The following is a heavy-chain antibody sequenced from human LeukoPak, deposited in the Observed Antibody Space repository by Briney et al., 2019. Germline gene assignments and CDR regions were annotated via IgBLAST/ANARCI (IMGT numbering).Heavy chain of an antibody. Sequence: ASVKVSCKASGYTFTGYYMHWVRQAPGQGLEWMGRINPNSGGTDYAQKFQGRVTMTTDTSTSTAYMELRSLRSDDTAVYYCARVPRYPLITMVRRNYGMDVWGQGTTVTVSS. J-gene: IGHJ6*02. D-gene: IGHD3-10*01. CDR2: INPNSGGT. CDR1: GYTFTGYY. V-gene: IGHV1-2*06. CDR3: ARVPRYPLITMVRRNYGMDV.